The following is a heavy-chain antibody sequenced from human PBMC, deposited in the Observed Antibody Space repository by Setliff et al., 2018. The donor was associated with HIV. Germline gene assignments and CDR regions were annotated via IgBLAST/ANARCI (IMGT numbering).Heavy chain of an antibody. CDR2: VYYSGGT. Sequence: SETLSLTCTVSGGSVSDTSYYWGWIRQPPGKGLEWLANVYYSGGTYYNPSLNSRVTISVDKSRNQFSLKLTSVTAADTALYFCARLGDSGYDFGGYFDYWGQGKLVTVSS. CDR3: ARLGDSGYDFGGYFDY. J-gene: IGHJ4*02. D-gene: IGHD5-12*01. V-gene: IGHV4-39*01. CDR1: GGSVSDTSYY.